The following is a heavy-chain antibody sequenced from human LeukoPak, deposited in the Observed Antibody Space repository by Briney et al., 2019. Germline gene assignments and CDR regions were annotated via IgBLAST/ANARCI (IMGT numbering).Heavy chain of an antibody. Sequence: GSLRLSCAASGFTFNTYTMNWVRQAPGKGVEWIGEINHSGSTNYNPSLKRRVTISVDKSKNHFSLKLSSVTAADTAVYYCARRAADYYYYYMDVWGKGTTVTISS. CDR3: ARRAADYYYYYMDV. CDR1: GFTFNTYT. J-gene: IGHJ6*03. CDR2: INHSGST. D-gene: IGHD2-15*01. V-gene: IGHV4-34*01.